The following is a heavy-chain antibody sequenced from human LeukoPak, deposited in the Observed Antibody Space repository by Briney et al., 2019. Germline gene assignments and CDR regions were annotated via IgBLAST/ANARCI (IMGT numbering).Heavy chain of an antibody. V-gene: IGHV4-39*01. Sequence: SETLSLTCTVSGGSISSSSYYWGWIRQPPGKGLEWIGSIYYSGSTYYNPSLKSRVTISVDTSKNQFSLKLSSVTAADTAVYYCARQGEAIFGVELYYMDVWGKGTTVTVSS. CDR1: GGSISSSSYY. CDR2: IYYSGST. CDR3: ARQGEAIFGVELYYMDV. J-gene: IGHJ6*03. D-gene: IGHD3-3*01.